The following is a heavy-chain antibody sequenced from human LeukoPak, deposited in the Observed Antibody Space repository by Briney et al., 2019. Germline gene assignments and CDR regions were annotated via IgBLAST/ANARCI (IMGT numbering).Heavy chain of an antibody. D-gene: IGHD3-22*01. J-gene: IGHJ5*02. V-gene: IGHV4-61*02. CDR1: VGSISNGSYY. CDR2: IYTSGST. CDR3: ARGVISMIVPSGDWFDP. Sequence: SETLSLTRTVSVGSISNGSYYGSCTRPPAGKGLEGFGRIYTSGSTNYNPSLKSRVTISVATSKNQFFLKLRSVTAADPAVYCCARGVISMIVPSGDWFDPWGQGTLVTVSS.